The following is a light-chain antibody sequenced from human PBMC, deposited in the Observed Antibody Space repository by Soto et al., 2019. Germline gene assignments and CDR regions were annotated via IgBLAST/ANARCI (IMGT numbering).Light chain of an antibody. CDR3: CSYAGTSTFGV. CDR1: SSDIGGYNY. V-gene: IGLV2-23*02. CDR2: EVS. J-gene: IGLJ3*02. Sequence: QSVLTQPASVSGSPGQSITISCTGTSSDIGGYNYVSWYQQHPGKAPKLMIYEVSERPSGVSDRFSGSKSGNTASLTISGLQAEDEADYYCCSYAGTSTFGVFGGGTKVTVL.